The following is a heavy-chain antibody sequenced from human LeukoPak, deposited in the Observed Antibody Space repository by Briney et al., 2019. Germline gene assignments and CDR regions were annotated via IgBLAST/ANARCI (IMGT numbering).Heavy chain of an antibody. CDR2: IIPIFGTA. D-gene: IGHD5-12*01. J-gene: IGHJ5*02. CDR3: ARLDIVATISWFDP. Sequence: SVKVSCKASGGTFSSYAISWVRQAPGQGLEWMGGIIPIFGTANYAQKLQGRVTITADESTSTAYMELSSLRSEDTAVYYCARLDIVATISWFDPWGQGTLVTVSS. CDR1: GGTFSSYA. V-gene: IGHV1-69*13.